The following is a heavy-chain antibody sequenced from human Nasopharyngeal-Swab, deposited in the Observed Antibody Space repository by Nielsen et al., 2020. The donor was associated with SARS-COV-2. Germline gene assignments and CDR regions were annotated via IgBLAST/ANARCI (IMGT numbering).Heavy chain of an antibody. CDR3: AKDVHADYGGIDY. V-gene: IGHV3-30*18. CDR2: ISYDGSNE. Sequence: GGSLRLSCGASGFSFSNSGMDWVRQAPGKGLEWVAVISYDGSNEYYGDSVKGRFTISRDNSKNTLYLQMNSLRVDDTAVYYCAKDVHADYGGIDYWGQGILVTVSS. CDR1: GFSFSNSG. J-gene: IGHJ4*02. D-gene: IGHD4/OR15-4a*01.